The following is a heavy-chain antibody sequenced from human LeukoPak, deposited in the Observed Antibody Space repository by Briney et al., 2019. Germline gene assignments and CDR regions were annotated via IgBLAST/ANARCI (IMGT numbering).Heavy chain of an antibody. D-gene: IGHD3-22*01. Sequence: SETLSLTCTVSGGSISSSSYYWGWIRQPPGKGLEWIGSINYSGSTYYNPSLKSRVTISVDTSKNQFSLKLSSVTAADTAVYYCARPYYYDSRIDPWGQGILVTVSS. CDR3: ARPYYYDSRIDP. V-gene: IGHV4-39*01. CDR2: INYSGST. J-gene: IGHJ5*02. CDR1: GGSISSSSYY.